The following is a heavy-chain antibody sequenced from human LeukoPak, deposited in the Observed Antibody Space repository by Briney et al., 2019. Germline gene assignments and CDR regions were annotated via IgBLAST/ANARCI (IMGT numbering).Heavy chain of an antibody. D-gene: IGHD3-22*01. J-gene: IGHJ4*02. V-gene: IGHV3-20*04. Sequence: GGSLRLSCSASGFTFSSYAIHWVRQAPGKGLEWVSGINWNGGSTGYADSVKGRFTISRDYAKNSLYLQMNSLRAEDTALYYCARDLPQIEYWGQGTLVTVSS. CDR1: GFTFSSYA. CDR2: INWNGGST. CDR3: ARDLPQIEY.